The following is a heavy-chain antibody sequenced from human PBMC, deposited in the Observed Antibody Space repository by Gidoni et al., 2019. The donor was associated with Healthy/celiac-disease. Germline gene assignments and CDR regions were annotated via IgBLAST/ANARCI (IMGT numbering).Heavy chain of an antibody. CDR2: INPILGIA. CDR1: GGTFSSYT. J-gene: IGHJ6*02. D-gene: IGHD6-6*01. Sequence: QVQLVQSGAEVTKPGSSVKASCKASGGTFSSYTPPWVRQAPGQGLEWMGRINPILGIANYAQKFQGRVTITADKSTSTAYMELSSLRSEDTAVYYCARDGLRSSSYPGYYYYGMDVWGQGTTVTVSS. V-gene: IGHV1-69*08. CDR3: ARDGLRSSSYPGYYYYGMDV.